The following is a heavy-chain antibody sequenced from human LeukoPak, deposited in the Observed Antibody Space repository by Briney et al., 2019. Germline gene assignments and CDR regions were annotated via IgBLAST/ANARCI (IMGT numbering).Heavy chain of an antibody. D-gene: IGHD3-10*01. CDR2: ISGSSSTI. V-gene: IGHV3-48*01. CDR1: GLTFRSYS. CDR3: AKAGFYYGSGNMSPLGIGYFTMDV. Sequence: GGSLRLSCAASGLTFRSYSMNWVRQAPGKGLEWLSYISGSSSTIFYADSVRGRFTISRDNSNNTLFLQMNGLRAEDTAVYYCAKAGFYYGSGNMSPLGIGYFTMDVWGQGTTVTVSS. J-gene: IGHJ6*02.